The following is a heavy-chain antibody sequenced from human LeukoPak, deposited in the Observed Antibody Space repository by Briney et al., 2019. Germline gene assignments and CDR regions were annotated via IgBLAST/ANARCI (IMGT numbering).Heavy chain of an antibody. CDR2: INSDGSST. V-gene: IGHV3-74*01. D-gene: IGHD5-12*01. CDR3: VREIRGYDHFGR. Sequence: GGTLRLSCAASGFTFSNYWMHWVRQAQGKGLVWVSHINSDGSSTSYADSVKGQFTISRDNAKNTLYLQMSSLRAEDTAVYYCVREIRGYDHFGRWGQGTLVTASS. J-gene: IGHJ4*02. CDR1: GFTFSNYW.